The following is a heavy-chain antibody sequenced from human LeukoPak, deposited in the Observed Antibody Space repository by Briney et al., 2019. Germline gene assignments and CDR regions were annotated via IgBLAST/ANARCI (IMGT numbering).Heavy chain of an antibody. J-gene: IGHJ6*02. D-gene: IGHD4/OR15-4a*01. Sequence: ASVKVSCKASGGSLISYTISWVRQAPGQGLEWMGRIIPILNTANYAQQFQGRVTITADKFKKTAYLELRSLKFEETAVYYCKRDLSAPPPNDYYYYYGLDVWGQGTTVTVSS. CDR3: KRDLSAPPPNDYYYYYGLDV. CDR1: GGSLISYT. CDR2: IIPILNTA. V-gene: IGHV1-69*08.